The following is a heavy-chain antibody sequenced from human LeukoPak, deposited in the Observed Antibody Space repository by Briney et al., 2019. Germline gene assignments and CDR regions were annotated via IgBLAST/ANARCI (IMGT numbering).Heavy chain of an antibody. CDR1: GYTFTSYD. J-gene: IGHJ4*02. V-gene: IGHV1-8*01. D-gene: IGHD4-23*01. CDR2: MNPNSGNT. CDR3: ARVYGGNLRIDY. Sequence: ASVKVSCKASGYTFTSYDINWVRQATGQGPEWMGWMNPNSGNTGYAQKFQDRVTMTRNTSITTAYMGLSSLRSEDTAVYYCARVYGGNLRIDYWGQVTLVTVSS.